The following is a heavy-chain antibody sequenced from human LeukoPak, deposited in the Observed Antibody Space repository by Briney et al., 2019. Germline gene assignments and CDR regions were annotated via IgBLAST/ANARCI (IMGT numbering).Heavy chain of an antibody. CDR1: GGSISSYY. D-gene: IGHD5-12*01. CDR3: ASFLWGGGYFHAFDI. CDR2: IYTSGST. Sequence: SETLSLTCTVSGGSISSYYWSWIRQPAGKGLEWIGRIYTSGSTNYNPSLKSRVTMSVDTSKNQFSLKLSSVTAADTAVYYCASFLWGGGYFHAFDIWGQGTMVTVSS. V-gene: IGHV4-4*07. J-gene: IGHJ3*02.